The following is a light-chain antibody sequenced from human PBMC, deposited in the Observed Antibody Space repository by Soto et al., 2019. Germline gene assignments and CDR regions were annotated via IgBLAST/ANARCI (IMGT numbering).Light chain of an antibody. CDR1: QDITSY. CDR3: QQYDRLPFT. V-gene: IGKV1-33*01. CDR2: AAF. J-gene: IGKJ3*01. Sequence: DIQMTQSPSSLSASVGDRVTISCRASQDITSYLNWYQQKPGKAPKLLIYAAFNLYSGVPSRFSGRGSGTQFTFTISSLQPEDVGTYYCQQYDRLPFTFGPGTKVNIK.